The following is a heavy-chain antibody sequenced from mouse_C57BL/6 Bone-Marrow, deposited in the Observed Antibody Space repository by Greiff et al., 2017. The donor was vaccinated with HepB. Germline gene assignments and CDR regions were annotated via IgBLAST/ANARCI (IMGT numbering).Heavy chain of an antibody. CDR3: AINCGGDYCAMDY. CDR2: ISSGSSTI. V-gene: IGHV5-17*01. D-gene: IGHD4-1*01. Sequence: EVQLEESGGGLVKPGGSLKLSCAASGFTFSDYGMHWVRQAPEKGLGWVAYISSGSSTIYYADTVKGRFTISRDNAKNTLFLQMTSLRSEDTAMYYGAINCGGDYCAMDYWGQGTSVTVSS. CDR1: GFTFSDYG. J-gene: IGHJ4*01.